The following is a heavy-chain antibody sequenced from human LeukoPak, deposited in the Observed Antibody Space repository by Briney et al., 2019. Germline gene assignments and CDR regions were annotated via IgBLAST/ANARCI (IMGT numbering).Heavy chain of an antibody. CDR2: IYHSGRT. V-gene: IGHV4-30-2*06. Sequence: PSQTLSLTCTVSGGSISSAGYYWGWIRQSPRMGLEWIGFIYHSGRTFYNPSLRSRVSISVDRSKNQFSLDLLSVTAADTAEYYCASSNRVVVVAATYAFDIWGQGTMVTVSS. D-gene: IGHD2-15*01. J-gene: IGHJ3*02. CDR1: GGSISSAGYY. CDR3: ASSNRVVVVAATYAFDI.